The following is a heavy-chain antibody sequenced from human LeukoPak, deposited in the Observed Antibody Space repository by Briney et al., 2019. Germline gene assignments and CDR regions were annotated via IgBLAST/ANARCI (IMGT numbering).Heavy chain of an antibody. Sequence: PGGSLRLSCTASGFTLSSYEMTWIRQAPGKGLEWVSSIDYSGDTTYYADSVKGRFTISRDNSKSTLFLQLSSLRADDTAVYYCARSSYGSGSYWSSGAFDIWGQGTMVTVSS. J-gene: IGHJ3*02. CDR3: ARSSYGSGSYWSSGAFDI. CDR2: IDYSGDTT. D-gene: IGHD3-10*01. V-gene: IGHV3-23*01. CDR1: GFTLSSYE.